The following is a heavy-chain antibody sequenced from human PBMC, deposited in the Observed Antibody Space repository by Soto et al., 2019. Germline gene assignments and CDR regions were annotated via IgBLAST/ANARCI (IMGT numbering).Heavy chain of an antibody. CDR3: ARALGPYYYYGMDV. J-gene: IGHJ6*02. CDR2: INHSGST. CDR1: GGSFSGYY. V-gene: IGHV4-34*01. Sequence: SETLSLTCAVYGGSFSGYYWSWIRQPPGKGLEWIGEINHSGSTNYNPSLKSRVTISVDTSNNQFSLKLSSVTAADTAVYYCARALGPYYYYGMDVWGQGTTVTVSS.